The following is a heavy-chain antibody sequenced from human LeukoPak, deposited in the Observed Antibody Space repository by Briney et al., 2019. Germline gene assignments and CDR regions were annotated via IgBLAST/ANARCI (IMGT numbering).Heavy chain of an antibody. Sequence: ASVTVSCTASGYTFTIYGMTWVRQAPGQGLEWMGRISDYNGKTNYVQKFKGRVTITTDTSTRTAYIELRSLRFDDTAVYDCAASLRLAAFHDWGQGTLV. CDR2: ISDYNGKT. D-gene: IGHD6-13*01. J-gene: IGHJ4*02. V-gene: IGHV1-18*01. CDR1: GYTFTIYG. CDR3: AASLRLAAFHD.